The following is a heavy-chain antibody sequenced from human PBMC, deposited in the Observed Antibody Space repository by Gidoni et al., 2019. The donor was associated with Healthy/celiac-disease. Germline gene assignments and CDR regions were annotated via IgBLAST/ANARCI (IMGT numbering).Heavy chain of an antibody. CDR2: ISYDGSNK. V-gene: IGHV3-30*01. CDR3: ASGDGFDP. Sequence: QVQLVESGGGVVQPGRSLRLACAASGFTFSSYAMHWVRQAPGKGLEWVAVISYDGSNKYYADSVKGRFTISRDNSKNTLYLQMNSLRAEDTAVYYCASGDGFDPWGQGTLVTVSS. CDR1: GFTFSSYA. J-gene: IGHJ5*02. D-gene: IGHD7-27*01.